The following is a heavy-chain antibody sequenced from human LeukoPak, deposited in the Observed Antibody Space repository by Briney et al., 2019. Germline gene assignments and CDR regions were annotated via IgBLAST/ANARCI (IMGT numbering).Heavy chain of an antibody. CDR1: GGSFSGYY. CDR3: ARIARYSYDLDDAFDI. J-gene: IGHJ3*02. V-gene: IGHV4-34*01. D-gene: IGHD5-18*01. Sequence: PSETLSLTCAVYGGSFSGYYWSWIRQPPGKGLEWIGEINHSGSTNYNPSLKSRVTISVDTSKNQFSLKLSSVTAADTAVYYCARIARYSYDLDDAFDIWGQGTMVTVSS. CDR2: INHSGST.